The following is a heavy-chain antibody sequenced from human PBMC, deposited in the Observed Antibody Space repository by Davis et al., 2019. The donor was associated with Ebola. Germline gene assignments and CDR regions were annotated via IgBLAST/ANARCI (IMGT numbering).Heavy chain of an antibody. CDR2: IYYSGNT. Sequence: MPSETLSLTCTVSGGSMSNYYWSWIRQSPGKGLEWIGYIYYSGNTNYNPSFKSRATISVDTSKNQFSLKLSSVTAADTAVYYCARGRRLYCSSTSCYTSDYWGQGTLVTVSS. V-gene: IGHV4-59*12. D-gene: IGHD2-2*02. CDR1: GGSMSNYY. J-gene: IGHJ4*02. CDR3: ARGRRLYCSSTSCYTSDY.